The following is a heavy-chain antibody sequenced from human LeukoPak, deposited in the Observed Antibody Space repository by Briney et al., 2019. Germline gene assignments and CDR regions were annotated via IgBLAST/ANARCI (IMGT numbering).Heavy chain of an antibody. Sequence: SETLSLTCSVSSDSISTHSWSWIRQPAGKRLEWIGHISPSGNTNYKPSLKSRVTMSVDTSKNHFSLKLTSVTAADTAVYYCARRPYWYFDLWGRGTLVTVSS. CDR1: SDSISTHS. V-gene: IGHV4-4*07. D-gene: IGHD6-6*01. CDR3: ARRPYWYFDL. CDR2: ISPSGNT. J-gene: IGHJ2*01.